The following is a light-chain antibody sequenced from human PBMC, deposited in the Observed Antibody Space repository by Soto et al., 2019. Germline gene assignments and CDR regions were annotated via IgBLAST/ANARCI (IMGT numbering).Light chain of an antibody. J-gene: IGLJ2*01. CDR1: SSNIGTNT. Sequence: QSVLTQPSSASGTPGQTVTISCSGTSSNIGTNTVNWYRQVPGTAPTLLIFNDNVRPSGVPGRFSGSRSGTSASLAISGLQSEDEADYYCAAWDGSLNVVLLGGGTKVTVL. V-gene: IGLV1-44*01. CDR2: NDN. CDR3: AAWDGSLNVVL.